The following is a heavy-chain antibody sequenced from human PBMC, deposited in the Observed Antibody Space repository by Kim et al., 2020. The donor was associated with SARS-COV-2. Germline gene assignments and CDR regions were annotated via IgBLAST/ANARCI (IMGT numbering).Heavy chain of an antibody. D-gene: IGHD3-9*01. V-gene: IGHV3-43*01. J-gene: IGHJ5*01. Sequence: ADSLGGRFTTSRDKRRNSIFLQMNSLTSEDTAFYYCTKELFTGWPNLESWGRGTLVTVSS. CDR3: TKELFTGWPNLES.